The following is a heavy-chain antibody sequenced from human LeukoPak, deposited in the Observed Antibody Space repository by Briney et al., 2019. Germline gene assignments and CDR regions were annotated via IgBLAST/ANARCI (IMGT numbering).Heavy chain of an antibody. D-gene: IGHD4-17*01. CDR3: AKADYGDAYPFDY. CDR2: ISSSSSYI. Sequence: GGSLRLSCAASGFTFSSYAMHWVRQAPGKGLEWVSSISSSSSYIYYADSVKGRFTISRDNAKNSLYLQMNSLRAEDTAVYYCAKADYGDAYPFDYWGQGTLVTVSS. V-gene: IGHV3-21*01. J-gene: IGHJ4*02. CDR1: GFTFSSYA.